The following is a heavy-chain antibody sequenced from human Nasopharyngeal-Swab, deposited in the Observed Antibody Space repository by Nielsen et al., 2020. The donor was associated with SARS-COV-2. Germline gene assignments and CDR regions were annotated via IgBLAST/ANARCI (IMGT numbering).Heavy chain of an antibody. CDR1: GGSISSSSYY. D-gene: IGHD3-10*01. CDR2: IYYSGST. J-gene: IGHJ4*02. V-gene: IGHV4-39*07. Sequence: SETLSLTCTVSGGSISSSSYYWGWICQPPGKGLEWIGSIYYSGSTYYNPSLKSRVTISVDTSKNQFSLKLSSVTAADTAVYYCARGNYGSGSYHESDYWGQGTLVTVSS. CDR3: ARGNYGSGSYHESDY.